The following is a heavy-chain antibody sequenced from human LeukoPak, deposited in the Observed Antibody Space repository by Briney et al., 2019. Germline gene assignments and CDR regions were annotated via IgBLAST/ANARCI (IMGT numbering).Heavy chain of an antibody. CDR1: GFPFSKYG. J-gene: IGHJ4*02. D-gene: IGHD2-8*01. V-gene: IGHV3-30*02. CDR2: IQYDAKNE. Sequence: GGSLRLSCAASGFPFSKYGMHWVRQAPGKGLEWVAYIQYDAKNEKYADSVKGRFTISRDNSGNTLYLQMSKMTAEDTAVYYCAKKKSGNGDRLAYGGQGTLVIVSS. CDR3: AKKKSGNGDRLAY.